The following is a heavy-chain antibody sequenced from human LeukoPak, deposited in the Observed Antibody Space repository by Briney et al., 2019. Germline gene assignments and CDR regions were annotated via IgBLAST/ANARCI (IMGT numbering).Heavy chain of an antibody. Sequence: SETLSLTCAVYGVSFSGYYWSWIRQPPGQGLEWIGEINHSGSTNYNPSLKSRVTISVDTSKNQFSLKLSSVTAADTAVYYCARDPRGSGSYYNPPFDYWGQGTLVTVSS. J-gene: IGHJ4*02. D-gene: IGHD3-10*01. CDR1: GVSFSGYY. CDR2: INHSGST. V-gene: IGHV4-34*01. CDR3: ARDPRGSGSYYNPPFDY.